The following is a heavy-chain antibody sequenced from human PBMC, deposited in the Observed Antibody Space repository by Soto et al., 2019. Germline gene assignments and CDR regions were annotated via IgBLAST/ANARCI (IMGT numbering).Heavy chain of an antibody. CDR1: GFTFGGFA. D-gene: IGHD3-10*01. CDR3: AKDLFSMVRGASYSAYGMDV. J-gene: IGHJ6*02. V-gene: IGHV3-49*03. Sequence: PGGSLRLSCTAFGFTFGGFAMSWFRQAPGTGLEWVGFIRSKPYDGTTEYAASAKGRFTISRDDSKSIAYLQMNSLKTEDTAVYYCAKDLFSMVRGASYSAYGMDVWGQGTTVTV. CDR2: IRSKPYDGTT.